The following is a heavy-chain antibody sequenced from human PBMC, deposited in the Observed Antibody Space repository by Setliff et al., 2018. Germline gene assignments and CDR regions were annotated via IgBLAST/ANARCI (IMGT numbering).Heavy chain of an antibody. CDR1: GGSFSGYY. V-gene: IGHV4-34*01. CDR3: ARGGYFGYNADF. CDR2: ISHSGST. Sequence: SETLSLTCAVSGGSFSGYYWTWIRQPPGRGLEWIGGISHSGSTSYNPSLKSRVTISVDTSKNQFSLILTSVTAADTAIYYCARGGYFGYNADFWGQGVLVTVSS. J-gene: IGHJ4*02. D-gene: IGHD3-22*01.